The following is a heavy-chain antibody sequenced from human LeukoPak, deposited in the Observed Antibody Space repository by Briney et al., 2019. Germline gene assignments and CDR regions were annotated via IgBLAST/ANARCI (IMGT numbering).Heavy chain of an antibody. CDR2: ISTDAGET. CDR1: GFTFSNSG. Sequence: PGGSLRLSCAASGFTFSNSGMSWVRQAPGKGLEWVSAISTDAGETHYADSVKGRFSISRDNSKNTLYLQVNGLRTEDTAVYYCAKDRLLNCRGDCYIFDYWGQGTVVTVSS. V-gene: IGHV3-23*01. D-gene: IGHD2-21*02. J-gene: IGHJ4*02. CDR3: AKDRLLNCRGDCYIFDY.